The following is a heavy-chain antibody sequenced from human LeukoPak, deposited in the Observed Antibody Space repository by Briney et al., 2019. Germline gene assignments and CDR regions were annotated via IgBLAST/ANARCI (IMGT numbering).Heavy chain of an antibody. CDR3: ARDPTGSNWFDS. CDR1: GFTFSDYY. CDR2: ISSSSAYT. V-gene: IGHV3-11*06. J-gene: IGHJ5*01. D-gene: IGHD1-1*01. Sequence: GGSLRLSCAASGFTFSDYYMAWIRQAPGKGPEWVSYISSSSAYTNYADSVKGRFAISRDNVNDSLYLQMNSLRAEDTAVYYCARDPTGSNWFDSWGQGTLVTVSS.